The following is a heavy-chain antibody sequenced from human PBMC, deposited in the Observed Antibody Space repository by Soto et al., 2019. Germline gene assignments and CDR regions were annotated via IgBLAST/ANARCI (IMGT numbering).Heavy chain of an antibody. J-gene: IGHJ3*02. V-gene: IGHV3-30*18. D-gene: IGHD3-10*01. CDR3: AKGDLGYYGSGSYYTHNAFDI. CDR1: VFTFSSYA. Sequence: PGGSLRLSCAASVFTFSSYAMHWVRQAPGRGLDWVAVISYDGSNKYYADSVKGRFTISRDNSKNTLYLQMNSLRAEDTAVYYCAKGDLGYYGSGSYYTHNAFDIWGQGTMVTVSS. CDR2: ISYDGSNK.